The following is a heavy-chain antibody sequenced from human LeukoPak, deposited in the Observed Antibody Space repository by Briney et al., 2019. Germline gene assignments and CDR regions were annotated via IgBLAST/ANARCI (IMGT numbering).Heavy chain of an antibody. V-gene: IGHV3-30-3*01. D-gene: IGHD3-22*01. J-gene: IGHJ4*02. CDR1: GFTFSSYA. CDR3: AREEGSDYYDSSGPSGGFDY. Sequence: PGRSLRLSCAASGFTFSSYAMHWVRQAPGKGLEWVAVISYDGSNKYYADSVKGRFTISRDNSKNTLYLQMNSLRAEDTAVYYCAREEGSDYYDSSGPSGGFDYWGQGTLVTVSS. CDR2: ISYDGSNK.